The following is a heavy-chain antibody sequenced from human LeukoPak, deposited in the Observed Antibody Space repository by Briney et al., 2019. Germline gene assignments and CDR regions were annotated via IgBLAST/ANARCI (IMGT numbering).Heavy chain of an antibody. D-gene: IGHD5-12*01. Sequence: GASVKVSCKASGYTFTSYDINWVRQATRQGLEWMGIINPSGGITFYAQKFQGRVTMTRDMSTSTVYMELSSLRSEDTAVDYFSTAGHDLATGDYYYYMDVWGKGTTVTVSS. CDR1: GYTFTSYD. CDR2: INPSGGIT. J-gene: IGHJ6*03. CDR3: STAGHDLATGDYYYYMDV. V-gene: IGHV1-46*01.